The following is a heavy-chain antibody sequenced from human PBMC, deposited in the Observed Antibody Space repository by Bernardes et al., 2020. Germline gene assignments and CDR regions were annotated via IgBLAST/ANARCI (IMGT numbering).Heavy chain of an antibody. Sequence: GGSLRLSCVASGFNFATYKMSWVRQAPGEGLAWLSHISGGGRYPYYTDSVTARFTISRDNAKNSLYLQMNSLRDEDTAVYYCARGSLFYHNDEGPFHDWGQGTLVTVSS. CDR2: ISGGGRYP. V-gene: IGHV3-48*02. D-gene: IGHD2-2*01. CDR3: ARGSLFYHNDEGPFHD. J-gene: IGHJ4*02. CDR1: GFNFATYK.